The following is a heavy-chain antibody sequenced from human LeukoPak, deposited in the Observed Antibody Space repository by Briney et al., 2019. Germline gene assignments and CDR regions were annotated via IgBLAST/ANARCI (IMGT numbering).Heavy chain of an antibody. CDR2: VDPEDGET. J-gene: IGHJ5*02. V-gene: IGHV1-69-2*01. Sequence: ASVKVSCKVSGYTFTDYYMHWVQQAPGKGLEWMGLVDPEDGETIYAEKFQGRVTITADTSTDTAYMELSSLRSEDTAVYYCATGRMAVAGTSWFDPWGQGTLVTVSS. D-gene: IGHD6-19*01. CDR1: GYTFTDYY. CDR3: ATGRMAVAGTSWFDP.